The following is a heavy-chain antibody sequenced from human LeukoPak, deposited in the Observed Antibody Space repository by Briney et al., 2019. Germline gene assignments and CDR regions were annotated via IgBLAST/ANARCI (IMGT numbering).Heavy chain of an antibody. D-gene: IGHD6-19*01. V-gene: IGHV3-48*01. CDR3: ARDASIAVAGAAYFDY. CDR2: ISPSSGSI. J-gene: IGHJ4*02. CDR1: GFTFSTYN. Sequence: GGSLRLSCAASGFTFSTYNLNWVRQAPGKGLEWVSYISPSSGSIYYADSVKGRFTISRDNAKNSLYLQMNSLRAEDTAVYYCARDASIAVAGAAYFDYWGQGTLVTDSS.